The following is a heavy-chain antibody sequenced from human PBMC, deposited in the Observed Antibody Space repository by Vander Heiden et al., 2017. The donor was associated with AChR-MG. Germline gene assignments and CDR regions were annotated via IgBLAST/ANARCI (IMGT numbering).Heavy chain of an antibody. D-gene: IGHD3-10*01. J-gene: IGHJ6*02. CDR2: ISYDGSNK. V-gene: IGHV3-30*19. Sequence: QVQLVESGGGVVQPGRSLRLCCAASGFTFRSFDMYWVRQAPGKGLGWVAFISYDGSNKYHADSVKGRFTISRDNSKNRLYLHMNSLRAEDTAVYYCAKSRRALVRGVRFSGMDVWGQGTTVTVSS. CDR1: GFTFRSFD. CDR3: AKSRRALVRGVRFSGMDV.